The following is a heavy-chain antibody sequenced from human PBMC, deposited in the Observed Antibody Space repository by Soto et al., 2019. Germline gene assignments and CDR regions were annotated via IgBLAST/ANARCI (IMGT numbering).Heavy chain of an antibody. Sequence: ASVKVSCKASGYTFTSYGISWVRQAPGQGLEWMGWISAYNGNTNYAQKLQGRVTMTTDTSTSTAYMELRSLRSDDTAVYYCAKDAVACNGEWDHFDPWGQGTLVTVSS. CDR2: ISAYNGNT. J-gene: IGHJ5*02. V-gene: IGHV1-18*01. D-gene: IGHD3-10*01. CDR3: AKDAVACNGEWDHFDP. CDR1: GYTFTSYG.